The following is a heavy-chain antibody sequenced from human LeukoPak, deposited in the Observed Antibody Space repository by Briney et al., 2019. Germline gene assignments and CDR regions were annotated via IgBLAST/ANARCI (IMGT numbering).Heavy chain of an antibody. CDR1: GFTFSSYA. CDR2: ISSNGDST. J-gene: IGHJ3*02. CDR3: ARDTSWRPHDAFDI. D-gene: IGHD3-3*01. Sequence: PGGSLRLSCAASGFTFSSYAMYWVRQASGKGLEYVSAISSNGDSTYYAKSVKDRLTISRDNSKNTLYLQMGSLRAEDMAVYYCARDTSWRPHDAFDIWGQGTMVTVSS. V-gene: IGHV3-64*01.